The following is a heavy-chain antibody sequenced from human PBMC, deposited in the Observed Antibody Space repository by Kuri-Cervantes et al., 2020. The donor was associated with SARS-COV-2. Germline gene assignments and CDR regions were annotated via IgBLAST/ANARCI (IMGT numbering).Heavy chain of an antibody. V-gene: IGHV1-18*01. Sequence: ASVKVSCKASGYTFTSYGISWVRQAPGQGLEWMGWISAYNGNTNYAQKLQGRVTMTTDTSTSTAYMELRSLRSEDTAVYYCARDNWNYPSHDAFDIWGQGIMVTVSS. CDR3: ARDNWNYPSHDAFDI. CDR2: ISAYNGNT. CDR1: GYTFTSYG. J-gene: IGHJ3*02. D-gene: IGHD1-7*01.